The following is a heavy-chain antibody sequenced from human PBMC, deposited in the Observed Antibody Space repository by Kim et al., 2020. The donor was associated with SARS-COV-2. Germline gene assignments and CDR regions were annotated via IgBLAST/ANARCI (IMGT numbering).Heavy chain of an antibody. V-gene: IGHV3-23*01. D-gene: IGHD6-6*01. Sequence: DAVKGRFTISRDNSKNTLYLQMNSLRAEDTAVYYCARDRLGMAARPRLDYWGQGTLVTVSS. CDR3: ARDRLGMAARPRLDY. J-gene: IGHJ4*02.